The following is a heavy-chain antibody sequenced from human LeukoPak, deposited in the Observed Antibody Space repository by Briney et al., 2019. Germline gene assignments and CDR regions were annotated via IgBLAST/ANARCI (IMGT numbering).Heavy chain of an antibody. Sequence: GGSLRLSCAASGFTFSSYGMHWVRQAPGKGLNWVAFIRYDGSNKYYADSVKGRFTISRDNSKNTLYPQMNSLRAEDTAVYYCAKGYWSGYSFDNWFDPWGQGTLVTVSS. V-gene: IGHV3-30*02. CDR1: GFTFSSYG. CDR3: AKGYWSGYSFDNWFDP. J-gene: IGHJ5*02. D-gene: IGHD3-3*01. CDR2: IRYDGSNK.